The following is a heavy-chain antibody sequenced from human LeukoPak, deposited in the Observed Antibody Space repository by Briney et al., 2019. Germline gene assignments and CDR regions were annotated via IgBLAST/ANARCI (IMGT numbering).Heavy chain of an antibody. D-gene: IGHD3-10*01. CDR2: MNPNRGNT. CDR1: GYTFTSYD. V-gene: IGHV1-8*01. CDR3: ARFPGVLGSGSYSYYYYMDV. Sequence: ASVKVSCKASGYTFTSYDINWVRQATGQGLEWMGWMNPNRGNTGYAQKFQGRVTMTRNTSISTAYMELSSLRSEDTAVYYCARFPGVLGSGSYSYYYYMDVWGKGTTVTVSS. J-gene: IGHJ6*03.